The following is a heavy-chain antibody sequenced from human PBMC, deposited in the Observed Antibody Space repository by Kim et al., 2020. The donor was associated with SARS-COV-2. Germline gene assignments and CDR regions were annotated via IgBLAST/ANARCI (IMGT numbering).Heavy chain of an antibody. CDR1: GFTFSSYS. Sequence: GGSLRLSCAASGFTFSSYSMNWVRQAPGKGLEWVSSISSSSSYIYYADSVKGRFTISRDNAKNSLYLQMNSLRAEDTAVYYCARDQRGRREDYVSCFDYWGQGTLVTVSS. D-gene: IGHD4-17*01. J-gene: IGHJ4*02. CDR2: ISSSSSYI. V-gene: IGHV3-21*01. CDR3: ARDQRGRREDYVSCFDY.